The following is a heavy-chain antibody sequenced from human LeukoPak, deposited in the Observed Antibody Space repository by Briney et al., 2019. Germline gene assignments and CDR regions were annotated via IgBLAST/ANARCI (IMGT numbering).Heavy chain of an antibody. CDR1: GGSFIGYY. D-gene: IGHD5-24*01. CDR3: ARVQRWLQFFNWFDP. J-gene: IGHJ5*02. V-gene: IGHV4-34*01. Sequence: PSETLSLTCAVYGGSFIGYYWSWIRRPPGKGLEWIVEINHSRSTNYNPSLKSRVTISVDTSKNQFSLKLSSVTAADTAVYYCARVQRWLQFFNWFDPWGQGTLVTVSS. CDR2: INHSRST.